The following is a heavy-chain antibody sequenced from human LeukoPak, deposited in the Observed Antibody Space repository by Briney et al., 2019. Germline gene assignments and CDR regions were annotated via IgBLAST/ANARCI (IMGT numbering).Heavy chain of an antibody. D-gene: IGHD2-2*01. Sequence: GGSLRLSCAASGFTFSSYAMSWVRQAPGKGREWVSAISGSGGSAYYGDSVKGRFTISRDKSKNTLYLQMNSLRAEDTAVYYCAKLYCSSTSCSYDYWGQGTLVTVSS. CDR1: GFTFSSYA. CDR3: AKLYCSSTSCSYDY. J-gene: IGHJ4*02. V-gene: IGHV3-23*01. CDR2: ISGSGGSA.